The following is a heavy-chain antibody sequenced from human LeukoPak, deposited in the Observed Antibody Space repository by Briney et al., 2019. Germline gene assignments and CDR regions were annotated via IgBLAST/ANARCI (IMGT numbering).Heavy chain of an antibody. J-gene: IGHJ3*02. V-gene: IGHV3-13*01. CDR1: GFTFSSYD. CDR3: VRTGRSGAFDI. Sequence: PGRSLRLSCAASGFTFSSYDMDWVRHATGKGLEWVSSIGTAGDTYYPGSVKGRFTISRENAKNSLYLQMNSLRVGDTAVYYCVRTGRSGAFDIWGQGTMVTVSS. CDR2: IGTAGDT. D-gene: IGHD1-26*01.